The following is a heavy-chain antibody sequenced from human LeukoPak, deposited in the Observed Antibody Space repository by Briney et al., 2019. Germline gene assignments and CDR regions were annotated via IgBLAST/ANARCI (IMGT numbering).Heavy chain of an antibody. V-gene: IGHV4-34*01. J-gene: IGHJ5*02. CDR1: GGSFSGYY. CDR3: ARVGGSGSYRWFDP. Sequence: TPSETLSLTCAVYGGSFSGYYWSWIRQPPGKGLEWIGEINHSGSTNYNPSLKSRVTISVDTSKNQFSLKLSSVTAADTAVYYCARVGGSGSYRWFDPWGQGTLVTVSS. CDR2: INHSGST. D-gene: IGHD3-10*01.